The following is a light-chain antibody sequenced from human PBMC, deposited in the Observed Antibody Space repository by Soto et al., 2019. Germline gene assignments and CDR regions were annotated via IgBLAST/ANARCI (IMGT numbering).Light chain of an antibody. CDR2: GAS. CDR1: QTVSSSS. CDR3: QQRSNWPPLT. V-gene: IGKV3D-20*02. Sequence: PGERVPLSCRDSQTVSSSSLTWCQQKPGQAPGLLIYGASTRATAIPARFSGSGSGTDFTLTISSPQPEDFAVYYCQQRSNWPPLTFGGGTKVDIK. J-gene: IGKJ4*01.